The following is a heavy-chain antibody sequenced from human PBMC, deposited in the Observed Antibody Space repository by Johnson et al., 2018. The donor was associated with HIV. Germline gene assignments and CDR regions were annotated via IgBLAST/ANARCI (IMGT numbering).Heavy chain of an antibody. D-gene: IGHD5-18*01. CDR3: ARRPRVYSRDDLDI. Sequence: QVQLVESGGGLVQPGRSLRLSCAASGFTFSSYAMHWVRQAPGKGLEWVAVISYDGSNKYYADSVKGRFTVSRDNSKNTLYLQINSLRPEDTAVYYCARRPRVYSRDDLDIWGQGTMVTVPS. CDR2: ISYDGSNK. V-gene: IGHV3-30-3*01. J-gene: IGHJ3*02. CDR1: GFTFSSYA.